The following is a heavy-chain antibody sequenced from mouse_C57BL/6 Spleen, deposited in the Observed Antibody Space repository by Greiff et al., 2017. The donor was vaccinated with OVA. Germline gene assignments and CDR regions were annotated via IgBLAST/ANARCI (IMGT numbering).Heavy chain of an antibody. J-gene: IGHJ3*01. Sequence: QVQLKESGAELVKPGASVKLSCKASGYTFTSYWMHWVKQRPGQGLEWIGMIHPNSGSTNYNEKFQSKATLTVDKSSSTAYMQLSSLTSEDSAVYYCASSGMVHFYGNYGFAYWGQGTLVTVSA. V-gene: IGHV1-64*01. CDR1: GYTFTSYW. CDR3: ASSGMVHFYGNYGFAY. D-gene: IGHD2-1*01. CDR2: IHPNSGST.